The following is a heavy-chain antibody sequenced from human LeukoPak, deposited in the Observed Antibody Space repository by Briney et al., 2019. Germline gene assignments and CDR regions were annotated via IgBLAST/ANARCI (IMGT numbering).Heavy chain of an antibody. CDR2: ISSSGATV. D-gene: IGHD3-10*01. CDR1: GFTFTTYT. Sequence: PGGSLRLSCAASGFTFTTYTMNWVRQAPGKGLEWVSFISSSGATVYYADSVKGRFTISRDNAKNSLYLQMNSLRAEDTAVYYCARHPGGSGSLNNHYFDYWGQGILVTVSS. CDR3: ARHPGGSGSLNNHYFDY. V-gene: IGHV3-48*04. J-gene: IGHJ4*02.